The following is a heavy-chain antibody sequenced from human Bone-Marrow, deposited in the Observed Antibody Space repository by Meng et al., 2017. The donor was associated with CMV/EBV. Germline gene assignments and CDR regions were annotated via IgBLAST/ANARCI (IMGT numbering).Heavy chain of an antibody. CDR1: GFTFSKYG. CDR2: IRYDGTNK. CDR3: AKVIAGTFDP. Sequence: GESLKISCAASGFTFSKYGMHWIRQAPGKGLEWVAFIRYDGTNKYYVDSVKGRFIISRDNSKNTLYLQMNGLRVDDTAMYYCAKVIAGTFDPWGQGTLVTVSS. V-gene: IGHV3-30*02. D-gene: IGHD3-10*01. J-gene: IGHJ5*02.